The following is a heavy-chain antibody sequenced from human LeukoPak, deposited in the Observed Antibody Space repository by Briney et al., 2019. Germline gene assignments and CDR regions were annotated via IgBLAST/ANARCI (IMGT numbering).Heavy chain of an antibody. CDR1: IFILWSYE. CDR2: INSSGSTI. Sequence: GGSLRLSCAASIFILWSYEKNWVRQAPGKGLEWVSYINSSGSTIYYADSVKGRFNISRDNAKRSLYLQMNSMRPYERGGHYCARDRTTVTNYYYYYYMDVWGKGTTVTVSS. J-gene: IGHJ6*03. V-gene: IGHV3-48*03. D-gene: IGHD4-17*01. CDR3: ARDRTTVTNYYYYYYMDV.